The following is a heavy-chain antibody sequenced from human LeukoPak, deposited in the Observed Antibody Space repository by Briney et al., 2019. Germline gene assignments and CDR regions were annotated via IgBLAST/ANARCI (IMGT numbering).Heavy chain of an antibody. CDR2: IIPILGIA. J-gene: IGHJ3*02. D-gene: IGHD3-22*01. Sequence: SVKVSCKASGGTFSSYAISRVRQAPGQGLEWMGRIIPILGIANYAQKFQGRVTITADKSTSTAYMELSSLRSEDTAVYYCARAKEYYYDSSGFYAFDIWGQGTMVTVSS. V-gene: IGHV1-69*04. CDR3: ARAKEYYYDSSGFYAFDI. CDR1: GGTFSSYA.